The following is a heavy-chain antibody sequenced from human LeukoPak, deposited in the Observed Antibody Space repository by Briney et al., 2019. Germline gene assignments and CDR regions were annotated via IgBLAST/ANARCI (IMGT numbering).Heavy chain of an antibody. CDR2: ISWNSGSI. CDR3: AKDRVAVATPLSAFDI. D-gene: IGHD6-19*01. CDR1: GFTFDDYA. J-gene: IGHJ3*02. Sequence: GGSLRLSCAASGFTFDDYAMHWVRQAPGKGLEWVSGISWNSGSIGYADSVKGRFTISRDNAKNSLYLQMNSLRAEDMALYYCAKDRVAVATPLSAFDIWGQGTMVTVSS. V-gene: IGHV3-9*03.